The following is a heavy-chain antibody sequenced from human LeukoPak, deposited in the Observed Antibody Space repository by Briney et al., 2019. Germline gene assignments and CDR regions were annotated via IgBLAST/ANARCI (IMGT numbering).Heavy chain of an antibody. D-gene: IGHD5-18*01. V-gene: IGHV4-59*08. CDR2: IYYSGST. J-gene: IGHJ5*02. CDR1: GGSISSYY. CDR3: ARRSGYSYGPSRPNWFDP. Sequence: PSETLSLTCTVSGGSISSYYWSWIRQPPGKGLEWIGYIYYSGSTNYNPSLKSRVTISVDTSKNQFSLKLSSVTAADTAVYYCARRSGYSYGPSRPNWFDPWGQGTLVTVSS.